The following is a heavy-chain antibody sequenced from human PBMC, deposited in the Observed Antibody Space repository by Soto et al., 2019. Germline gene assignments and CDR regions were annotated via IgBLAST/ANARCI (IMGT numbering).Heavy chain of an antibody. CDR2: ISYDGSKK. J-gene: IGHJ6*02. Sequence: HPGGSLRLSCAASGFTFSSYAMHWVRQAPGKGLEGVSFISYDGSKKYYADSVKGRFTISRDNSKNTLYLQMNSLSAQDTAVYYCARDGAARYYYYYGMDXWGQGTTVTVS. V-gene: IGHV3-30-3*01. CDR1: GFTFSSYA. D-gene: IGHD6-6*01. CDR3: ARDGAARYYYYYGMDX.